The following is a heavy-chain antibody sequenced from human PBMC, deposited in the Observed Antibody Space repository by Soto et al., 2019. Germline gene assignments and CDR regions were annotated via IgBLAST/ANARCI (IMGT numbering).Heavy chain of an antibody. D-gene: IGHD6-13*01. Sequence: PGGSLRLSCTTSGFTFTSYSMHWVRQAPGKGLEWVATFWSDASSQTYADSVKGRFTISRDPSRGTVYLLMDSLRTDDTAVYYCVFGSWNQYFFDHWGQEIGVTVS. CDR2: FWSDASSQ. V-gene: IGHV3-33*08. CDR1: GFTFTSYS. CDR3: VFGSWNQYFFDH. J-gene: IGHJ4*02.